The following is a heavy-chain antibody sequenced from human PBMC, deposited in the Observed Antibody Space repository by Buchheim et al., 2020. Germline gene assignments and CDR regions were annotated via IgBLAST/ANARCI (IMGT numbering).Heavy chain of an antibody. CDR3: ARDPQDQQRLVRGWFDP. CDR1: GFTFSSYG. Sequence: QVQLVESGGGVVQPGRSLRLSCAASGFTFSSYGMHWVRQAPGKGLEWVAVIWYDGSNKYYADSVKGRFTISRDNSKNTLYRQMNSLRAEDTAVYYCARDPQDQQRLVRGWFDPWGQGTL. CDR2: IWYDGSNK. J-gene: IGHJ5*02. V-gene: IGHV3-33*01. D-gene: IGHD6-13*01.